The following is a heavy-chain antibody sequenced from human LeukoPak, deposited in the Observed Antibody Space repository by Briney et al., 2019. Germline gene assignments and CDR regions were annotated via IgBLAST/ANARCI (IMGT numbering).Heavy chain of an antibody. CDR3: ARLLTGDFWSGYFLGMDV. CDR2: IYYSGST. D-gene: IGHD3-3*01. J-gene: IGHJ6*02. V-gene: IGHV4-39*07. CDR1: GGSISSSSSY. Sequence: SETLSLTCTVSGGSISSSSSYWGWIRQPPGKGLEWIGSIYYSGSTNYNPSLKSRVTISVDTSKNQFSLKLSSVTAADTAVYYCARLLTGDFWSGYFLGMDVWGQGTTVTVSS.